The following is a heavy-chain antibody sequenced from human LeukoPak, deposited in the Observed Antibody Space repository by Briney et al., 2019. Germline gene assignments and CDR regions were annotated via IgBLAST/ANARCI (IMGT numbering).Heavy chain of an antibody. CDR1: GGSISSSSYY. Sequence: SETLSLTCTVSGGSISSSSYYWGWIRQPPGKGLEWIGSIYYSGSTYYNPSLKSRVTISVDTSKNQFSLKLSSVTAADTAVYYCARHLGLPGYSYGYGDSFDIWGQGTMVTVSS. V-gene: IGHV4-39*01. CDR3: ARHLGLPGYSYGYGDSFDI. CDR2: IYYSGST. J-gene: IGHJ3*02. D-gene: IGHD5-18*01.